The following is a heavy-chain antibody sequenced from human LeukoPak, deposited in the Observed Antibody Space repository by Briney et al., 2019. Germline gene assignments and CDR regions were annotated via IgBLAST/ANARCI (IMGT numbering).Heavy chain of an antibody. V-gene: IGHV4-31*03. CDR3: ARDLRGYSYGTGYYYGMDV. CDR1: GVSISSGGYY. J-gene: IGHJ6*02. Sequence: PSETLSLTCTVSGVSISSGGYYWSWIRQHPGKGLEWIGYICYSGSTYYNPSLKSRVTISVDTSRNQFSLKLSSVTAADTAVYYCARDLRGYSYGTGYYYGMDVWGQGTTVTVSS. D-gene: IGHD5-18*01. CDR2: ICYSGST.